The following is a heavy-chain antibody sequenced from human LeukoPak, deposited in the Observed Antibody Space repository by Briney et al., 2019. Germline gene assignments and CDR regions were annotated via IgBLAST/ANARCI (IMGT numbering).Heavy chain of an antibody. CDR2: IDPSDSYT. CDR3: ARHSYGSGSYYYYYGMDV. D-gene: IGHD3-10*01. CDR1: GYSFTSYW. Sequence: GESLRISCKGSGYSFTSYWISWVRQMPGKGLEWMGRIDPSDSYTNYSPSFQGHVTISADKSISTAYLQWSSLKASDTAMYYCARHSYGSGSYYYYYGMDVWGKGTTATASS. J-gene: IGHJ6*04. V-gene: IGHV5-10-1*01.